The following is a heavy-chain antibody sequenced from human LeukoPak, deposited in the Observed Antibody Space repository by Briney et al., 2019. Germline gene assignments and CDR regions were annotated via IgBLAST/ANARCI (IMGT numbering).Heavy chain of an antibody. D-gene: IGHD4-11*01. Sequence: ASVKVSCKASGYTFTGYYMHWARQAPGQGLEWMGRINPNSGGTNYAQKFQGRVTMTRDTSISTAYMELSRLRSDDTAVYYCARSDYSHKNDYWGQGTLVTVSS. CDR2: INPNSGGT. CDR3: ARSDYSHKNDY. J-gene: IGHJ4*02. V-gene: IGHV1-2*06. CDR1: GYTFTGYY.